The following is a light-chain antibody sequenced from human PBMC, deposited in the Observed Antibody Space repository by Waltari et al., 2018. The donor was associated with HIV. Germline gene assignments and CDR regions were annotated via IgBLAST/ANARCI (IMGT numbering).Light chain of an antibody. CDR1: SGHSAYA. V-gene: IGLV4-69*01. Sequence: QLVLTQLPSASASLGASVKLTCTLSSGHSAYAIAWHPHQPAKGPRFLRKVTRDGSHTKGDGVPDRFSGSSSGAERSLTIFRLQSEDEADYYCQSWGTGGVVFGGGTKLTVL. CDR3: QSWGTGGVV. J-gene: IGLJ2*01. CDR2: VTRDGSH.